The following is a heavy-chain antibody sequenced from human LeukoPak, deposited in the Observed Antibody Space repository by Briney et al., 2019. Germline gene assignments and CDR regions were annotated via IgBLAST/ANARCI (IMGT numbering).Heavy chain of an antibody. CDR3: ARQDGFGASRDAFDI. Sequence: GESLKISCKGSGYSFTSYWIGWVRQMPGKGLEWMGVIYPGDSDTRYSPSFQGQVTISADKSISTAYLQWSSLKASDTAMYYCARQDGFGASRDAFDIWGQGTMVTVSS. CDR2: IYPGDSDT. D-gene: IGHD3-10*01. V-gene: IGHV5-51*01. CDR1: GYSFTSYW. J-gene: IGHJ3*02.